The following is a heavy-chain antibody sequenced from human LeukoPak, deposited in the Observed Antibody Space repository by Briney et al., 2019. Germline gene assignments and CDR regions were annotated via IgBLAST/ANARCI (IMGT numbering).Heavy chain of an antibody. D-gene: IGHD6-19*01. CDR2: IYYSGST. CDR3: ARRRGNTSGFQGYYFDY. Sequence: PSQTLSLTCTVSGGSVSSGDYYWRWIRQLPGKGLEWIGYIYYSGSTYYNPSLKSRLTISVDTSKNQFSLKLSSVTAADTAVYYCARRRGNTSGFQGYYFDYWGQGTLVTVSS. CDR1: GGSVSSGDYY. J-gene: IGHJ4*02. V-gene: IGHV4-31*03.